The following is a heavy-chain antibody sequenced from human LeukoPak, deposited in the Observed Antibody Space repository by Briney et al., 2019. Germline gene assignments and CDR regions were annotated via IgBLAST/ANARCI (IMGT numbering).Heavy chain of an antibody. Sequence: APVKVSCKASGYTFSNFYIHWVRQAPGQGLEYVGWITPKIGVTNSAQKFQGRVTMTTDASISTAYMELSSLRSDDTAVYFCARVGSADERALAYWGQGTLVTVSS. J-gene: IGHJ4*02. V-gene: IGHV1-2*02. CDR3: ARVGSADERALAY. CDR1: GYTFSNFY. D-gene: IGHD1-1*01. CDR2: ITPKIGVT.